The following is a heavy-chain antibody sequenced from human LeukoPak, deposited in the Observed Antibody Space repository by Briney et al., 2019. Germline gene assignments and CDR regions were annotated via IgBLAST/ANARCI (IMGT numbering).Heavy chain of an antibody. CDR2: IKTDGSDM. D-gene: IGHD4-17*01. J-gene: IGHJ4*02. CDR1: GFTFSNYW. CDR3: VRDQTVFTILDY. V-gene: IGHV3-74*03. Sequence: TGGSLRLSCAAAGFTFSNYWMHWVRQAPGKGLVWVAAIKTDGSDMQYADSVKGRFVISRDNAKNTVYLQMNSLRDEDTAVYYCVRDQTVFTILDYWGQGTLVTVSS.